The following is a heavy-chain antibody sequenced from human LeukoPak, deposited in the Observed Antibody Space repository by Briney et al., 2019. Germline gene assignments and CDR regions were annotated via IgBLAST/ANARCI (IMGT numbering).Heavy chain of an antibody. CDR2: INPNSGGT. CDR3: ARDYGGSQYYFDY. Sequence: ASVKVSCKASGYTFTGYYMHWVRQAPGQGLEWMGRINPNSGGTNYAQKFQGRVTMTRDTSISTAYMELSRLRSDDTAVYYCARDYGGSQYYFDYGGQGTLVTVS. CDR1: GYTFTGYY. J-gene: IGHJ4*02. D-gene: IGHD2-15*01. V-gene: IGHV1-2*06.